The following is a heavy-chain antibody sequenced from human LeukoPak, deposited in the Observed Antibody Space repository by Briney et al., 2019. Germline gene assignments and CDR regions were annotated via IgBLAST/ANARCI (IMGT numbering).Heavy chain of an antibody. Sequence: GGSLRLSCTASGFTFSHYAMSWARQAPGKGLEWVSAITGSDGRTFNADSVKGGFTISRDNSKNTLYLQMNSLRAEDTAVYYCAKVIREVDMSYDYWGQGTLVTVSS. CDR1: GFTFSHYA. CDR3: AKVIREVDMSYDY. J-gene: IGHJ4*02. D-gene: IGHD5-24*01. CDR2: ITGSDGRT. V-gene: IGHV3-23*01.